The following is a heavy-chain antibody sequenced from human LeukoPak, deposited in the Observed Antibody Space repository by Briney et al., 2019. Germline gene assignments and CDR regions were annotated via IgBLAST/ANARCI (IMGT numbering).Heavy chain of an antibody. CDR3: ARRHTVNSNWFDP. J-gene: IGHJ5*02. V-gene: IGHV5-51*01. CDR2: ISPSDSDT. CDR1: GYSFTSYW. Sequence: GESLKISCKGSGYSFTSYWIGWVRQLPGRGLEWMGIISPSDSDTRYSPSFQGQVTISADKSISTAYLQWSSLKASDTAIYYCARRHTVNSNWFDPRGQGTLVTVSS. D-gene: IGHD4-17*01.